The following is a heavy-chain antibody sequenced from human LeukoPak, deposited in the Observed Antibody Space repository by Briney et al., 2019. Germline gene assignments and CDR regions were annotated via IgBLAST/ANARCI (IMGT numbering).Heavy chain of an antibody. CDR2: IYPRDSDT. CDR1: GYSFTSFW. CDR3: ATADSSAYREHDGFDL. V-gene: IGHV5-51*01. Sequence: GESLKISCKGSGYSFTSFWIGWVRQMPGKGLEWMGIIYPRDSDTRYSPSFQGQVTISADKSISTAYLQWSNLKASDTAMYYCATADSSAYREHDGFDLWGQGTMVTVSS. D-gene: IGHD3-22*01. J-gene: IGHJ3*01.